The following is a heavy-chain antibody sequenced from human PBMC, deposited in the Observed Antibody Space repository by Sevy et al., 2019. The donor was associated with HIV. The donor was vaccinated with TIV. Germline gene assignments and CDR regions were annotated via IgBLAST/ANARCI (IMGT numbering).Heavy chain of an antibody. CDR1: GYSFTRYW. D-gene: IGHD2-8*01. V-gene: IGHV5-51*01. CDR2: IYPDDSET. J-gene: IGHJ4*02. CDR3: ARLTCTSCICYLDY. Sequence: GESLKISCKGSGYSFTRYWIAWVRQMPGKGLEWMGIIYPDDSETRYSPSFQGQVTISADKSISTAYLQWSSLRASDSAMYYCARLTCTSCICYLDYWGQGNLVTVSS.